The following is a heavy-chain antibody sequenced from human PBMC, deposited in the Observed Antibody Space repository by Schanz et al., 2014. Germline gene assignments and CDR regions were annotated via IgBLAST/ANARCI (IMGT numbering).Heavy chain of an antibody. CDR2: VCYDGSKK. J-gene: IGHJ6*02. CDR1: GFTFSNYW. CDR3: VKDLQRELLRDDHYDGMDV. V-gene: IGHV3-33*06. D-gene: IGHD1-26*01. Sequence: VQLVESGGGLVQPGESLRVSCAASGFTFSNYWMSWVRQAPGKGLEWVAVVCYDGSKKYYADSVKGRFTTSRDNSKNTMYLQMNSLRAEDAAVYYCVKDLQRELLRDDHYDGMDVWGQGTTVTVSS.